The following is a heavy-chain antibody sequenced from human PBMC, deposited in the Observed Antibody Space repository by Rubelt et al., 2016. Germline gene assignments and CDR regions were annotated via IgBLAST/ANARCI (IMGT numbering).Heavy chain of an antibody. CDR2: IYHSGST. Sequence: QVQLQQWGAGLLKPSETLSLTCAVYGGSFSGYYWSWIRQPPGKGLEWIGYIYHSGSTYYNPSLKSRVTISVDRSKNQFSLKLSSVTAADTAVYYCASITGTTTSDAFDIWGQGTMVTVSS. V-gene: IGHV4-34*01. CDR3: ASITGTTTSDAFDI. CDR1: GGSFSGYY. D-gene: IGHD1-7*01. J-gene: IGHJ3*02.